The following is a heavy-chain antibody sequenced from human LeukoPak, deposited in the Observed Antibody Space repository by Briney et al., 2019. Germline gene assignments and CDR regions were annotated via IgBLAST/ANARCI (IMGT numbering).Heavy chain of an antibody. Sequence: GGSLRLSCTASGFTFTSYAMTWVRQAPGKGLEWVSTISGGGYSTYYADSVKGRFTISRDNSKNTLYLQMNSLGAEDTAVYYCAKSGGNYLLYYFDFWGQGTLVTVSS. D-gene: IGHD1-7*01. V-gene: IGHV3-23*01. CDR2: ISGGGYST. J-gene: IGHJ4*02. CDR1: GFTFTSYA. CDR3: AKSGGNYLLYYFDF.